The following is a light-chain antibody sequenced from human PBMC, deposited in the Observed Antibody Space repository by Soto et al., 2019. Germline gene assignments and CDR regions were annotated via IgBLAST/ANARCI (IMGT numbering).Light chain of an antibody. J-gene: IGLJ1*01. Sequence: QSVLTQPPSASGSPGQSVTISCTGTSRDVGYYNYVAWYQQHPGKAPKLIIYEVNERPSGVPDRFSGSKAGNTASLTVFGLQPEDEADYYCSSYAGSDVFVFGTGTKLTVL. CDR3: SSYAGSDVFV. CDR2: EVN. V-gene: IGLV2-8*01. CDR1: SRDVGYYNY.